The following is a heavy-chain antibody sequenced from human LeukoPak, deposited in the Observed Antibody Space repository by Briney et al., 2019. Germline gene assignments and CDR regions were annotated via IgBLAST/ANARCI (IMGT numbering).Heavy chain of an antibody. CDR3: ARHFTYYYDSSGYPRDAFDI. CDR2: IYYSGST. J-gene: IGHJ3*02. D-gene: IGHD3-22*01. V-gene: IGHV4-59*08. CDR1: GGSISSYY. Sequence: SETLSLTCTVSGGSISSYYWSWIRQSPGKGLVRIGYIYYSGSTNYNPSLKSRVTISVDMSKNQVSLKLSSVTAADTALYYCARHFTYYYDSSGYPRDAFDIWGQGTMVTVSS.